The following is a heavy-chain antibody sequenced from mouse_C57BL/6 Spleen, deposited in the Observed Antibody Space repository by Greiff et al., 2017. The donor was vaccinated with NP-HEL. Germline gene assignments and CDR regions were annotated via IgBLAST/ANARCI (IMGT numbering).Heavy chain of an antibody. J-gene: IGHJ2*01. CDR1: GYTFTSYW. CDR3: ARGGNYYGSSPFDY. D-gene: IGHD1-1*01. Sequence: VQLQQPGAELVRPGSSVKLSCKASGYTFTSYWMDWVKQRPGQGLEWIGNIYPSDSETHYNQKFKDKATLTVDKSSSTAYMQLSSLTSEDSAVYYCARGGNYYGSSPFDYWGQGTTLTVSS. CDR2: IYPSDSET. V-gene: IGHV1-61*01.